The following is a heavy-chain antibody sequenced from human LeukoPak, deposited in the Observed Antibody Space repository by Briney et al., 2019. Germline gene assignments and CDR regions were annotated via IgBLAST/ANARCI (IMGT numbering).Heavy chain of an antibody. J-gene: IGHJ5*02. V-gene: IGHV4-34*01. CDR2: INHSGST. D-gene: IGHD2-2*01. Sequence: SETLSLTCAVYGGSFGGYYWSWIRQPPGKGLEWIGEINHSGSTNYNPSLKSRVTISVDTSKNQFSLKLSSVTAADTAVYYCARGRKKYQLLSWFDPWGQGTLVTVSS. CDR3: ARGRKKYQLLSWFDP. CDR1: GGSFGGYY.